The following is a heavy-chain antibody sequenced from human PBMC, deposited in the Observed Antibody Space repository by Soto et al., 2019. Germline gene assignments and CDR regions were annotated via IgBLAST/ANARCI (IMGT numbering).Heavy chain of an antibody. Sequence: SETLSLTCTVSGGSISSGGYYWSWIRQHPGKGLEWIGYIYYSGSTYYNPSLKSRVTISVDTCKNQFSLKLSSVTAADTAVYYCARARNILVPAAFRHYYYYMDVWGKGTTVTVSS. CDR2: IYYSGST. J-gene: IGHJ6*03. CDR3: ARARNILVPAAFRHYYYYMDV. D-gene: IGHD2-2*01. CDR1: GGSISSGGYY. V-gene: IGHV4-31*03.